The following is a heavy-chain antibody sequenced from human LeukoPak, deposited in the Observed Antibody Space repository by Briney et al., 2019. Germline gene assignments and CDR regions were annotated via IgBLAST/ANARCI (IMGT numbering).Heavy chain of an antibody. Sequence: SQTLSLTCTVSGGSISSGGYYWSWIRQPPGKGLEWIGYIYHSGSTYYNPSLKSRVTISVDTSKNQFSLKLSSVTAADTAVYYCARDKSSGSYDYWGQGTLVTVSS. CDR3: ARDKSSGSYDY. CDR1: GGSISSGGYY. D-gene: IGHD1-26*01. V-gene: IGHV4-30-2*01. CDR2: IYHSGST. J-gene: IGHJ4*02.